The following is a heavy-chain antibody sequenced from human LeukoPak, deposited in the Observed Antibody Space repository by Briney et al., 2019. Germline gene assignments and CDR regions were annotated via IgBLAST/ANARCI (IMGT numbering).Heavy chain of an antibody. J-gene: IGHJ5*02. V-gene: IGHV4-31*03. CDR2: IYYSGST. D-gene: IGHD3-10*01. Sequence: PSQTLSLTCTVSGGSISSGGYYWSWIRQHPGKGLEWIGYIYYSGSTYYNPSLKSRVTISVDTSKNQFSLKLSSVTAADTAVYYCANYGSGSYRFDPWGQGTLVTVSS. CDR1: GGSISSGGYY. CDR3: ANYGSGSYRFDP.